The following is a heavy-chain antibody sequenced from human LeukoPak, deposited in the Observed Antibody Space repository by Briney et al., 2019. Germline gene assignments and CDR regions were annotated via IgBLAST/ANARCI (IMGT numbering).Heavy chain of an antibody. CDR2: IWYDGSNK. Sequence: GGSLRLSCAASGFTFSSYGMHWVRQAPGKGLEWVAVIWYDGSNKYYADSVKGRFTISRDNSKNTLYPQMNSLRAEDTAVYYCAKVLGGIAAAVDYYYSMDVWGQGTTVTVSS. CDR1: GFTFSSYG. V-gene: IGHV3-33*06. D-gene: IGHD6-13*01. J-gene: IGHJ6*02. CDR3: AKVLGGIAAAVDYYYSMDV.